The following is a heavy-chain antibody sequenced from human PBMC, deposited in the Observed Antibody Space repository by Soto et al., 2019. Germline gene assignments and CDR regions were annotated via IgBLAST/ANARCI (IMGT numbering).Heavy chain of an antibody. CDR2: VYPSGTT. J-gene: IGHJ4*02. V-gene: IGHV4-4*07. Sequence: SETLSLTCTVSGGSISSYWWSWIRQPAGKGLEWIGRVYPSGTTDYNPSLNSRATMSVETSKNQFSLKLSSVTAADTAVYYCARDIASYAYGEGYWGQGIQVTVSS. CDR1: GGSISSYW. CDR3: ARDIASYAYGEGY. D-gene: IGHD2-21*01.